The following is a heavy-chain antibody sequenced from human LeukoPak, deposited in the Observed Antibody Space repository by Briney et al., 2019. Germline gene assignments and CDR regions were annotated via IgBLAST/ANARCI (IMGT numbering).Heavy chain of an antibody. J-gene: IGHJ4*02. Sequence: GGSLRLSCAASGFTFTSFGMSWVRQAPGKGLEWVANIKQDGSEKYYVDSVKGRFTISRDNAKNSLYLQMNSLRAEDTAVYYCARDNGYDYVWGSYRYLDYWGQGTLVTVSS. V-gene: IGHV3-7*01. CDR3: ARDNGYDYVWGSYRYLDY. CDR2: IKQDGSEK. CDR1: GFTFTSFG. D-gene: IGHD3-16*02.